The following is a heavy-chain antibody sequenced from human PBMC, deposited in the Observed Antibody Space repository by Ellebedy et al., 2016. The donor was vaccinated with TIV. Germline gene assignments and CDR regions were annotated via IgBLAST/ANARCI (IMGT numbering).Heavy chain of an antibody. J-gene: IGHJ4*02. CDR2: IYPGDSET. CDR3: ARDSGLDY. V-gene: IGHV5-51*01. CDR1: GYSFSSYR. D-gene: IGHD1-14*01. Sequence: GESLKISCTGSGYSFSSYRIGWVRQMAGKGLEWMGLIYPGDSETRYSSSFQGQVTISADKSISTAYLQWSNLRASDTAMYYCARDSGLDYWGQGTLVTVSS.